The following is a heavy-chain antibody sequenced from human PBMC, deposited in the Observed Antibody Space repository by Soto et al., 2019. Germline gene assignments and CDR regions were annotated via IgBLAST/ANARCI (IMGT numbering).Heavy chain of an antibody. CDR3: ARDLKPSTAVTLVVDC. Sequence: HPGGSLRLSCAASGFTFNIYWMSWVRQAPGRGLEWVANIKYDGSEKSYVDSVKGRFTISRDNAKNSLYLQMNSLRAEDTAVYYCARDLKPSTAVTLVVDCWGQGTLVTVSS. V-gene: IGHV3-7*01. D-gene: IGHD4-4*01. CDR2: IKYDGSEK. J-gene: IGHJ4*02. CDR1: GFTFNIYW.